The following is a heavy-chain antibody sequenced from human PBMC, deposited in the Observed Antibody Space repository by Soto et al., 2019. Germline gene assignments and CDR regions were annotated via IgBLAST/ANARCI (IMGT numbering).Heavy chain of an antibody. CDR3: ARAPTDLIVVVPAAMGY. V-gene: IGHV1-2*04. D-gene: IGHD2-2*01. Sequence: ASVKVSCKASGYTFTDYDMHWVRQAPGQGLEWMGWINPNSGGTNYAQKFQGWVTMTRDTSISTAYMELSRLRSDDTAVYYCARAPTDLIVVVPAAMGYWGQGTLVTVSS. J-gene: IGHJ4*02. CDR1: GYTFTDYD. CDR2: INPNSGGT.